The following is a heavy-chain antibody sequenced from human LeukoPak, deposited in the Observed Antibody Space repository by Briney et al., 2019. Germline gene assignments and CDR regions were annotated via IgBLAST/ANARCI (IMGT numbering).Heavy chain of an antibody. J-gene: IGHJ4*02. CDR3: ARPLRESGYFYFDY. CDR1: GFTFSNYA. V-gene: IGHV3-23*01. CDR2: ISGSGGST. Sequence: GGSLRLSCAASGFTFSNYAMSWVRQLPGKGLEWVSAISGSGGSTYYADSVKGRITISRDNSKNTLYLQMNSLRAEDTAVYYCARPLRESGYFYFDYWGQGTLVTVSS. D-gene: IGHD3-3*01.